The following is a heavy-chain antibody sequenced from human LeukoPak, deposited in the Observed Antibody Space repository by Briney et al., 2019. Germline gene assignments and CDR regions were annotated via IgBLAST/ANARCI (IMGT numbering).Heavy chain of an antibody. CDR2: IKQDGSEK. D-gene: IGHD6-19*01. V-gene: IGHV3-7*01. CDR1: GFTFRSYW. CDR3: ARDQAAYSSGWYLRLNWFDP. Sequence: GGSLRLSCAASGFTFRSYWMSWVRQAPGKGLEWVANIKQDGSEKYYVDSVKGRFTISRDNAKNSLYLQMNSLRAEDTAVYYCARDQAAYSSGWYLRLNWFDPRGQGTLVTVSS. J-gene: IGHJ5*02.